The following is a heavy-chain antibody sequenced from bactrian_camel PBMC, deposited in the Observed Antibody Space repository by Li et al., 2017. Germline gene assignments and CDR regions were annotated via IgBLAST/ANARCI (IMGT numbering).Heavy chain of an antibody. Sequence: LVESGGGSVQSGGSLRLSCTASGLTFEDSGVGWYRQIPGHECELVSTWYSRSSTHYARSVAGRFTISKDYAKNTLYLQMNSLKPEDTAVYYCASLSAVASASMKSHWGQGTQVTVS. J-gene: IGHJ4*01. CDR3: ASLSAVASASMKSH. D-gene: IGHD4*01. CDR1: GLTFEDSG. V-gene: IGHV3S55*01. CDR2: WYSRSST.